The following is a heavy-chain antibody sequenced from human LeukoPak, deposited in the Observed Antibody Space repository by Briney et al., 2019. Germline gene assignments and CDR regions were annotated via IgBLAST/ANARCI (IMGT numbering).Heavy chain of an antibody. V-gene: IGHV3-7*01. CDR1: GFTFSNSW. CDR2: SNADGSEE. D-gene: IGHD4-17*01. Sequence: GGSLRLSCVGSGFTFSNSWMSWVRQAPGRGLEWVATSNADGSEEFYVESVKGRSTISRNNARNSLFLHMDSLRAEDTAVYYCARDRAYGTFDYWGQGTLVTVSS. J-gene: IGHJ4*02. CDR3: ARDRAYGTFDY.